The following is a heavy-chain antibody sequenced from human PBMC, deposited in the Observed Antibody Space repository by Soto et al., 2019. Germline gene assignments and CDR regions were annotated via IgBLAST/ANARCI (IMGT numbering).Heavy chain of an antibody. V-gene: IGHV1-18*04. CDR1: GYTFTSYG. Sequence: ASVKVSCKASGYTFTSYGISWVRQAPGQGLEWMGWISAYNGNTNYAQKLQGRVTMTTDTSTSTAYMELRSLRSDDTAVYYCARDLLDIVATISLFRLDVWGQGTTVTVSS. CDR2: ISAYNGNT. J-gene: IGHJ6*02. D-gene: IGHD5-12*01. CDR3: ARDLLDIVATISLFRLDV.